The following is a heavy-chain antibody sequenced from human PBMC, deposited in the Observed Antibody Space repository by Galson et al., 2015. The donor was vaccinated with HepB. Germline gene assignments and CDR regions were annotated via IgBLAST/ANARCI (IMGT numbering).Heavy chain of an antibody. D-gene: IGHD6-13*01. J-gene: IGHJ5*02. CDR3: ARRVAAAGPAGGWFDP. CDR2: IIPIFGTA. V-gene: IGHV1-69*13. Sequence: SVKVSCKASGGTFSSYAISWVRQAPGQGLEWMGGIIPIFGTANYAQKFQGRVTITADESTSTAYMELSSLRSEDTAVYYCARRVAAAGPAGGWFDPWGQGTLVTVSS. CDR1: GGTFSSYA.